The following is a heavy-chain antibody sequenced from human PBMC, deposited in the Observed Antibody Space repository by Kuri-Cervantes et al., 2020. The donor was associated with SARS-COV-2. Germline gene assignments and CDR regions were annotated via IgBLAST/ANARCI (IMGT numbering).Heavy chain of an antibody. CDR3: ARDNILFSGSGFDS. Sequence: GSLRLSCTVSGGSINDYYWGWIRQPPGKGLERIGYFYSTGVTNYDPSLKTRVTMSTDASKNQLSLKLTSVTAADTAVYFCARDNILFSGSGFDSWGQGALVTVSS. D-gene: IGHD1-26*01. J-gene: IGHJ4*02. V-gene: IGHV4-59*01. CDR1: GGSINDYY. CDR2: FYSTGVT.